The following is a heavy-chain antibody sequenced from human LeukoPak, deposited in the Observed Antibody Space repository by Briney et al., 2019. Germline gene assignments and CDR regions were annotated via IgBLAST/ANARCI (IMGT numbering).Heavy chain of an antibody. CDR2: IQDDGSNK. CDR3: AKDHPPGIVAIGIFDY. CDR1: GFTFSSYG. D-gene: IGHD5-12*01. J-gene: IGHJ4*02. Sequence: GGSLRLSCAASGFTFSSYGMHWARQAPGKGLEWVTFIQDDGSNKYYADSVEGRFTISRDKSKNTLYLHMNSLRAEDTAVYYCAKDHPPGIVAIGIFDYWGQGTLVTVSS. V-gene: IGHV3-30*02.